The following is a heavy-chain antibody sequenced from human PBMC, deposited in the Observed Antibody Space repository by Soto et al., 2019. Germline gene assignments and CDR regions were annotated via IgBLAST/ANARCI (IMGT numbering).Heavy chain of an antibody. CDR3: ARTHPHDYEDY. Sequence: SSETLSLTCTVSGGSISSGEYYWSWIRQPPGKGLEWIGYIYYSGSTYYNPSLKSRLTITVHTSKNQFSLKLSSVTAADTAVYYCARTHPHDYEDYWGQGTLVTVSS. V-gene: IGHV4-30-4*01. J-gene: IGHJ4*02. CDR1: GGSISSGEYY. D-gene: IGHD4-17*01. CDR2: IYYSGST.